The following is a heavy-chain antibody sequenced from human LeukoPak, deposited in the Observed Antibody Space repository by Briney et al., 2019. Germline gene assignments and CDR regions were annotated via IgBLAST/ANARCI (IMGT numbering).Heavy chain of an antibody. CDR1: GYTFTSYC. J-gene: IGHJ5*02. CDR3: ARDVIGYNWFDP. Sequence: ASVKVSCKASGYTFTSYCMHWVRQAPGQGLEWMGIINPSGGSTSYAQKFQGRVTMTRDTSTSTVYMELSSLRSEDTAVYYCARDVIGYNWFDPWGQGTLVTVSS. V-gene: IGHV1-46*01. D-gene: IGHD3-10*01. CDR2: INPSGGST.